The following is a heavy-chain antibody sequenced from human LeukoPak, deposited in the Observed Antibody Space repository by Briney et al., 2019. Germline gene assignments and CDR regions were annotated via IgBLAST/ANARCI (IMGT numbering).Heavy chain of an antibody. CDR1: GFTFSSYG. Sequence: PGGSLRLSCAASGFTFSSYGMHWVRQAPGKGLEWVAFIRYDRSNKYYAGSVKGRFTISRDNSKNTLYLQMNSLRAEDTAVYYCARDVPETEEDIVVVPAAILDYWGQGTLVTVSS. D-gene: IGHD2-2*02. J-gene: IGHJ4*02. CDR2: IRYDRSNK. CDR3: ARDVPETEEDIVVVPAAILDY. V-gene: IGHV3-30*02.